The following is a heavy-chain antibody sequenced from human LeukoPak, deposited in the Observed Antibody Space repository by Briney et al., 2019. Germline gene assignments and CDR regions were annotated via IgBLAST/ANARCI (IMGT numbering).Heavy chain of an antibody. CDR1: GGTFSSYA. Sequence: SVKVSCKASGGTFSSYAISWVRQAPGQGLEWMGGIIPIFGTANYAQKFQGRVTITTDESTSTAYMELSSLRSEDTAVYYCARGAGNLGTAFDIWGQGTMVTVSS. CDR2: IIPIFGTA. D-gene: IGHD1-14*01. J-gene: IGHJ3*02. V-gene: IGHV1-69*05. CDR3: ARGAGNLGTAFDI.